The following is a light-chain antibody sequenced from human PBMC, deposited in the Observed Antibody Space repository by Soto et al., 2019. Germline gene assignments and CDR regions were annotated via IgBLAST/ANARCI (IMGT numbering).Light chain of an antibody. CDR1: QSISTY. V-gene: IGKV1-39*01. CDR2: DAS. CDR3: QQSYSSPRT. Sequence: DFQMTQSPSSLSASVGDRVTITCRASQSISTYLNWYQQRPGKAPNPLVYDASTLQSGVPSRFSGSGSGTEFTLSISSLQSEDFASYYCQQSYSSPRTFGQGTKVEIK. J-gene: IGKJ1*01.